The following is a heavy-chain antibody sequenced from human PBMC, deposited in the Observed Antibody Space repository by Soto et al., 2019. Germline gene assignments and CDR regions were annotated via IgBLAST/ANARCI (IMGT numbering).Heavy chain of an antibody. Sequence: PKRKGLEWIGYIYYSGSTNYNPSLKSRVTIPVDTSKNHFSLNLKSVTAADTAVYYNADDGIRALCTVSAFLLNRSSDL. CDR2: IYYSGST. CDR3: ADDGIRALCTVSAFLLNRSSDL. V-gene: IGHV4-61*03. J-gene: IGHJ2*01. D-gene: IGHD1-1*01.